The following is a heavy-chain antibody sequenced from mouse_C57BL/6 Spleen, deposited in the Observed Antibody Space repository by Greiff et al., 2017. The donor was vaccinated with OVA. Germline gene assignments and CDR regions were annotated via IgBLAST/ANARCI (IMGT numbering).Heavy chain of an antibody. V-gene: IGHV1-19*01. Sequence: EVQLQQSGPVLVKPGASVKMSCKASGYTFTDYYMNWVKQSHGKSLEWIGVINPYNGGTSYNQKFKGKATLTVDKSSSTAYMELNSLTSEDSAFYYCARSSMVKGAYYYAMDYWGQGASVTVSS. CDR2: INPYNGGT. D-gene: IGHD2-1*01. CDR1: GYTFTDYY. CDR3: ARSSMVKGAYYYAMDY. J-gene: IGHJ4*01.